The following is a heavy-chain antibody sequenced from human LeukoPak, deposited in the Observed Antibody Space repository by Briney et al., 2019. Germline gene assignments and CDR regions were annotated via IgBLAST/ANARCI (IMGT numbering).Heavy chain of an antibody. V-gene: IGHV1-18*01. D-gene: IGHD2-15*01. J-gene: IGHJ4*02. CDR1: GYTFTSYG. CDR2: ISAYNGNT. Sequence: ASVKVSCKASGYTFTSYGISWVRQAPGQGLEWMGWISAYNGNTNYAQKLQGRVTMTTDTSTSTAYMELRSLRSDDTAVYYCARDRYRYCSGGSCLSYLCYFDYWGQGTLVIVSS. CDR3: ARDRYRYCSGGSCLSYLCYFDY.